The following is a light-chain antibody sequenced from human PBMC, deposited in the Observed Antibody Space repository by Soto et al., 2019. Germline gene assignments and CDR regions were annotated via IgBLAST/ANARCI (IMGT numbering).Light chain of an antibody. CDR2: VNNDGSH. J-gene: IGLJ2*01. CDR3: QPWETASVI. V-gene: IGLV4-69*01. Sequence: QAVVTQSPSASASLGASVKLTCTLSSGHSRNAIAWHQQLPQKGPRYLMKVNNDGSHTKGAGIPDRFSGSSSGAERYLIISPPQSEGEAHFFCQPWETASVISGGGTKL. CDR1: SGHSRNA.